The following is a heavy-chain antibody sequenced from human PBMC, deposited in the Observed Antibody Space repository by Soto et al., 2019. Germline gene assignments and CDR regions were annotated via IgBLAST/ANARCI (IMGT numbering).Heavy chain of an antibody. D-gene: IGHD5-18*01. CDR3: AREDSSGYQYYFDY. CDR2: INAGNGNT. Sequence: ASVKVSCKASGYTFTIYVMHWVRQAPGQRLEWMGWINAGNGNTEYSQKFQGRVTITRDTSASTAYMELSSLESEDTAVYYCAREDSSGYQYYFDYWGQGTLVNVSS. J-gene: IGHJ4*02. CDR1: GYTFTIYV. V-gene: IGHV1-3*01.